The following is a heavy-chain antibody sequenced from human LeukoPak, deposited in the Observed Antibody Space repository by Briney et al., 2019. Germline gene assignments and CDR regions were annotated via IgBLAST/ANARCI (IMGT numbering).Heavy chain of an antibody. CDR2: IIPIFGTA. CDR3: ARDLGQYYDTSDNWFDP. D-gene: IGHD3-22*01. J-gene: IGHJ5*02. Sequence: SVKVSCKASGGTFSSYAISWVRQAPGQGLEWMGGIIPIFGTANYAQKFQGRVTITADESTSTAYMELSSLRAEDTAVYYCARDLGQYYDTSDNWFDPWGQGTLVTVSS. V-gene: IGHV1-69*13. CDR1: GGTFSSYA.